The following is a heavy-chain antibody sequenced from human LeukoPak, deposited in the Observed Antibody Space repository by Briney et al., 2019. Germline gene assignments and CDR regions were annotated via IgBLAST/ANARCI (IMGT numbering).Heavy chain of an antibody. CDR1: GGSISSYY. V-gene: IGHV4-59*08. CDR3: ARLHPETYYYDSSGYYSFDY. D-gene: IGHD3-22*01. CDR2: IYYSGST. Sequence: SETLSLTCTVSGGSISSYYWSWIRQPPGKGLEWIGYIYYSGSTNYNPSLKSRVTISVDTSKNQFSLKLSSVTAADTAVYYCARLHPETYYYDSSGYYSFDYWGQGTLVTVSS. J-gene: IGHJ4*02.